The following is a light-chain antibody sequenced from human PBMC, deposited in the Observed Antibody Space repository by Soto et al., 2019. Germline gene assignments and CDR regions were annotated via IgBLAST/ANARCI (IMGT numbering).Light chain of an antibody. CDR1: QGISNY. V-gene: IGKV1-27*01. Sequence: DIQMTQSPSSLSASVGDRVTISCRASQGISNYLAWYQQKPGKVPKLLIYAASTLQSGVPSRFSGSRSGTDFTLTISSLQPEDVATYYCQNYNSAPYTSGQGTKLEIK. CDR3: QNYNSAPYT. CDR2: AAS. J-gene: IGKJ2*01.